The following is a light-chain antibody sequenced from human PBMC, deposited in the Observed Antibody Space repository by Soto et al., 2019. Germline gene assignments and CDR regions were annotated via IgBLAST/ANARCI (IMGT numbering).Light chain of an antibody. CDR1: SSDVGAYNY. V-gene: IGLV2-14*01. Sequence: QSALTQPASVSGSPGQSITISCIGASSDVGAYNYVSWYQQHPGKAPKLMIYEVSNRPSGVSNRFSGSRSGNTASLTVSGLQTEDEADYYCSSYAGSDVFVFGTGTKLTVL. CDR3: SSYAGSDVFV. J-gene: IGLJ1*01. CDR2: EVS.